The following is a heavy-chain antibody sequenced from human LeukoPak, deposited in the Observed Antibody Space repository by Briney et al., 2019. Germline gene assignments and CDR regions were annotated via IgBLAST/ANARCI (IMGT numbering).Heavy chain of an antibody. J-gene: IGHJ4*02. Sequence: PSETLPLTCTVSGDSISSGNFYWGWIRQPPGKELQWIGSIYYNGITHYNPSLESRVTISADTSTNEFSLKLRSVTAADTAMYYCARDHGDFVQHDWGQGTLVTVSS. CDR2: IYYNGIT. V-gene: IGHV4-39*01. CDR1: GDSISSGNFY. D-gene: IGHD4-17*01. CDR3: ARDHGDFVQHD.